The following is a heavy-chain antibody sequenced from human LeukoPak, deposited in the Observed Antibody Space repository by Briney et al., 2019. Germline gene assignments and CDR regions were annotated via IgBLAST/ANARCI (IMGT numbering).Heavy chain of an antibody. CDR1: GDSITSSYF. J-gene: IGHJ1*01. V-gene: IGHV4-39*01. D-gene: IGHD2-15*01. CDR3: APYCSGGSCTGYVQH. Sequence: SETLSLTCTVSGDSITSSYFWGWIRQPPGKGLEWIGSISYSGSTQYNPSIKGRVIISVDTSKNEFSLNLGSVTAADTAVYFCAPYCSGGSCTGYVQHWGQGTLVTVSS. CDR2: ISYSGST.